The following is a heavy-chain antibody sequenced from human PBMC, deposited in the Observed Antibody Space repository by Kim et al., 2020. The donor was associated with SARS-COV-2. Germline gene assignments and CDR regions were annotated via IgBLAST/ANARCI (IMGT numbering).Heavy chain of an antibody. Sequence: GGSLRLSCAASGFTFSSYAMHWVRQAPGKGLEWVAVISYDGSNKYYADSVKGRFTISRDNSKNTLYLQMNSLRAEDTAVYYCARELYDFWSGILYNWFDPWGQGTLVTVSS. D-gene: IGHD3-3*01. CDR1: GFTFSSYA. CDR2: ISYDGSNK. CDR3: ARELYDFWSGILYNWFDP. J-gene: IGHJ5*02. V-gene: IGHV3-30-3*01.